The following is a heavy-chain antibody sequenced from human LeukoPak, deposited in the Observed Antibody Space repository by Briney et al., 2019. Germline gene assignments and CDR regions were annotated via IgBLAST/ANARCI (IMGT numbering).Heavy chain of an antibody. CDR3: ALRGSRDGYNWGLIDY. V-gene: IGHV3-23*01. J-gene: IGHJ4*02. Sequence: PGGSLRLSCAASGFTFSSYAMSWVRQAPGKGLEWVSAISGSGGSTYYADSVKGRFTISRDNSKNTLYLQMNSLRAEDTAVYYCALRGSRDGYNWGLIDYWGQGTLVTVSS. D-gene: IGHD5-24*01. CDR1: GFTFSSYA. CDR2: ISGSGGST.